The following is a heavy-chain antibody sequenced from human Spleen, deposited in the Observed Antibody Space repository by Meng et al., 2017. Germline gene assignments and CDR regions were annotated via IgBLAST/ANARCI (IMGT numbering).Heavy chain of an antibody. J-gene: IGHJ4*02. CDR3: ARDLLVATGYFDY. D-gene: IGHD5-12*01. CDR2: ISRSSSYI. V-gene: IGHV3-21*01. Sequence: GGSLDLSGPPSGFPFVTYSMTWVRQAPGKGLGWVSSISRSSSYIYYADSVKGRFTISRDNAKNSLYLQMNSLRAEDTAVYYCARDLLVATGYFDYWGQGTLVTVSS. CDR1: GFPFVTYS.